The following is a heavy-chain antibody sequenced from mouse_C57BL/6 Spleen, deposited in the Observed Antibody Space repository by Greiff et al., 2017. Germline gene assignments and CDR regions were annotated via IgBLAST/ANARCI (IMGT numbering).Heavy chain of an antibody. Sequence: EVKLQESGPGLVKPSQSLSLTCSVTGYSITSGYYWNWIRQFPGNKLEWMGYISYDGSNNYNPSLKNRIPITRDTSKNQFFLKLNSVTTEDTATYYCARDLNYEGFAYWGQGTLVTVSA. CDR1: GYSITSGYY. J-gene: IGHJ3*01. V-gene: IGHV3-6*01. CDR2: ISYDGSN. CDR3: ARDLNYEGFAY. D-gene: IGHD1-1*01.